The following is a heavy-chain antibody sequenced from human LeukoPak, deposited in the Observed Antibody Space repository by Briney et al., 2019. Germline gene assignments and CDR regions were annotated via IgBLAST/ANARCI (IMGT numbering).Heavy chain of an antibody. CDR1: GFTFSSYS. Sequence: GGALRLSCAASGFTFSSYSMNWVRQAPGKGLEWVSYISSSSSTMYYADSVKGRFTISRDNAKNSLYLQMNSLRAEDTAVYYCARRMTTETDAFDIWGQGTMVTVSS. CDR3: ARRMTTETDAFDI. D-gene: IGHD4-17*01. J-gene: IGHJ3*02. CDR2: ISSSSSTM. V-gene: IGHV3-48*01.